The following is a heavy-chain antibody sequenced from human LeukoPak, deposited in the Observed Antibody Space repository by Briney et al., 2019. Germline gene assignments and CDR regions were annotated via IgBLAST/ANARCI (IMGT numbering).Heavy chain of an antibody. D-gene: IGHD6-13*01. V-gene: IGHV3-23*01. CDR3: AKAGSGYSSSWYNPWGY. Sequence: GGSLRLSCAASGFTFSSYAMSWVRQAPGKGLEWVSAISGSGGSTYYADSVKGRFTISRDNSKNTLYLQMNSLRAEGTAVYYCAKAGSGYSSSWYNPWGYWGQGTLVTVSS. CDR1: GFTFSSYA. CDR2: ISGSGGST. J-gene: IGHJ4*02.